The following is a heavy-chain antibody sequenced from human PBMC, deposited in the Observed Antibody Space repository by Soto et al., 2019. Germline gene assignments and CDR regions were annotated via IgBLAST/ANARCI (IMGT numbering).Heavy chain of an antibody. CDR1: GFNFGELL. D-gene: IGHD3-16*01. V-gene: IGHV3-49*05. J-gene: IGHJ4*02. CDR2: VRSRKYSVTT. Sequence: EVQVVESGGGLVKPGQSLRLSCTTSGFNFGELLMSWFRQVPGKGLEWIALVRSRKYSVTTEHAPSVIGRFIASRDDSKSIAYVKMHRLKVGDKYSHDLGRWVQAQNWGPGTLVTVSS. CDR3: GRWVQAQN.